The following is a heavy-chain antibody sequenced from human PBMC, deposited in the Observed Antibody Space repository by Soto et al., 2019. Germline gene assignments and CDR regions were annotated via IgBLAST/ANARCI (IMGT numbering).Heavy chain of an antibody. CDR3: ARHSLSGTNAYYTGAFDF. CDR1: GGTFSSDA. V-gene: IGHV1-69*01. D-gene: IGHD2-8*01. Sequence: QVQLVQSGAEVKKPGSSVKVSCKASGGTFSSDAVSWVRQAPGQGLEWMGGIIPIFGTPNYAQKFQGRVTITADESTSTAYMELSSLRSEDTAVYYCARHSLSGTNAYYTGAFDFWGQGTLVTVSS. CDR2: IIPIFGTP. J-gene: IGHJ4*02.